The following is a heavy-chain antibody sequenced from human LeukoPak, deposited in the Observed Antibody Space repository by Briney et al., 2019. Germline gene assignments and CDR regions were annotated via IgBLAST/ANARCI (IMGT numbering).Heavy chain of an antibody. Sequence: PSETLSLTCTVSGGSISSYYWSWIRQPAGKGLEWIGRIYTSGSTNYNPSLKSRVTMSVDTSKNQFSLKLSSVTAADTAVYYCARALGDSSGYYYYYFDYWGQRTLVTVSS. CDR1: GGSISSYY. CDR3: ARALGDSSGYYYYYFDY. D-gene: IGHD3-22*01. V-gene: IGHV4-4*07. J-gene: IGHJ4*02. CDR2: IYTSGST.